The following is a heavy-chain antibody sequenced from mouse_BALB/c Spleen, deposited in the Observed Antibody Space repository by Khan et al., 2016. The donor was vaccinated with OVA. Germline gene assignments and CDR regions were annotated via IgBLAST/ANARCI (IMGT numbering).Heavy chain of an antibody. Sequence: EVQLKQSGPELVKPGASVKISRKASGYSFTGYFMNWVMQSHGKSLEWIGRINPHIGETFYNQKFKGKATLTVDESSSTAHMELRSLASEDSAVYYCARIYGSDFDYWGQGTTLTVSS. CDR1: GYSFTGYF. CDR3: ARIYGSDFDY. V-gene: IGHV1-20*02. CDR2: INPHIGET. D-gene: IGHD1-1*01. J-gene: IGHJ2*01.